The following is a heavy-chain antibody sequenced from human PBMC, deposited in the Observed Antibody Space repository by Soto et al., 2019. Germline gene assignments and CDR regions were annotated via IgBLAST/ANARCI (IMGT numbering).Heavy chain of an antibody. CDR2: IIPILGIA. J-gene: IGHJ4*02. V-gene: IGHV1-69*02. D-gene: IGHD5-12*01. CDR3: AISPPDSGYDYY. CDR1: GGTFSSYT. Sequence: ASVKVSCKASGGTFSSYTISWVRQAPGQGLEWMGRIIPILGIANYAQKFQGRVTITADKSTSTAYMELSNLRSEDTAVYYWAISPPDSGYDYYWGQGTLVTVSS.